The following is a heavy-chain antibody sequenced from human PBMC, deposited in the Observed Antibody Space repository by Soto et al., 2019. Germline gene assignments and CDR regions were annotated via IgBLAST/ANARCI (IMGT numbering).Heavy chain of an antibody. V-gene: IGHV4-59*08. CDR2: IYYSGST. CDR1: GGSISSYY. J-gene: IGHJ5*02. CDR3: ARRVRGVIITENWFDP. Sequence: SETLSLTCTVSGGSISSYYWSWIRQPPGKGLEWIGYIYYSGSTNYNPSLKSRVTISVDTSKNKFSLKLSSVTAADTAVYYCARRVRGVIITENWFDPWGQGTLVTVSS. D-gene: IGHD3-10*01.